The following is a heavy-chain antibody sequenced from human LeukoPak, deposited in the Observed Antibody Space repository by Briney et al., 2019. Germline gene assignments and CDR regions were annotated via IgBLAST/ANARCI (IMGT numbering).Heavy chain of an antibody. V-gene: IGHV1-46*03. CDR2: INPSSGDT. CDR3: ARYYPSHYFDY. CDR1: GYTFTSYY. D-gene: IGHD3-16*01. J-gene: IGHJ4*02. Sequence: ASVKVSCKASGYTFTSYYMHWVRQAPGQGLEWMGIINPSSGDTSYAQSFLGRVSMTRDTSTSTVYMELSSLRSEDTAVYYCARYYPSHYFDYWGQGTLVTVSS.